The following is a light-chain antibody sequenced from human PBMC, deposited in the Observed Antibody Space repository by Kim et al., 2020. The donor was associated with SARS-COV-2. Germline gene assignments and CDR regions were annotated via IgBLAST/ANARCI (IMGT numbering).Light chain of an antibody. CDR2: DVY. CDR1: QNIRSR. J-gene: IGKJ3*01. V-gene: IGKV1D-16*01. CDR3: QQYASYPYT. Sequence: SASIGDRVTITCRASQNIRSRLAWFQQKSEKAPKSLIYDVYTLQSGVPSRFSGSGSGTEVTLTISSLQPEDFATYHCQQYASYPYTFGPGTKVDIK.